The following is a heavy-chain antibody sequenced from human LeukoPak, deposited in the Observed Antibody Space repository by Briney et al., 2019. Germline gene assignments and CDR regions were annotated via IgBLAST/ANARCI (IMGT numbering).Heavy chain of an antibody. CDR1: GYTFTGYY. V-gene: IGHV1-2*02. J-gene: IGHJ4*02. CDR2: INPNSGGT. Sequence: GASVKVSCKASGYTFTGYYMHWVRQAPGQGLEWMGWINPNSGGTNYAQEFQGRVTMTRDTSISTAYMELSRLRSDDTAVYYCARETAMVPPRFDYWGQGTLVTVSS. CDR3: ARETAMVPPRFDY. D-gene: IGHD5-18*01.